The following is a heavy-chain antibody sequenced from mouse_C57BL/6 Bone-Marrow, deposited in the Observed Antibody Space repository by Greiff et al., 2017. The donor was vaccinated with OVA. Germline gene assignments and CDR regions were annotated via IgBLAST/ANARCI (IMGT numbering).Heavy chain of an antibody. CDR2: IDPANGNT. Sequence: VQLQQSVAELVRPGASVKLSCTASGFNIKNTYMHWVKQRPEQGLEWIGRIDPANGNTKYAPKFKGKATITADTSSNTAYLQLTSLTSEDTTIYYCARYDGYSWYFDFWCTGTTVTVSS. D-gene: IGHD2-3*01. CDR1: GFNIKNTY. CDR3: ARYDGYSWYFDF. J-gene: IGHJ1*03. V-gene: IGHV14-3*01.